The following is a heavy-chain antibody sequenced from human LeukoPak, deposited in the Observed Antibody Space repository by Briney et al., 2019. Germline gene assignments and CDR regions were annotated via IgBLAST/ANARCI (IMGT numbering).Heavy chain of an antibody. V-gene: IGHV3-33*01. CDR3: ARGLYSSGWSVIS. CDR2: IWYDGSNK. Sequence: GGSLRLSCAASGFTFSSYGMHWGRQAPGKGLEWVAVIWYDGSNKYYADSVKGRFTISRDNSKNTLYLQMNSLRAEDTAVYYCARGLYSSGWSVISWGQGTLVTVSS. J-gene: IGHJ5*02. CDR1: GFTFSSYG. D-gene: IGHD6-19*01.